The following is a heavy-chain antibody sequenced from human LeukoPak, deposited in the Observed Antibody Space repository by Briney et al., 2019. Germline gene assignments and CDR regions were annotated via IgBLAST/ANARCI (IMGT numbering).Heavy chain of an antibody. Sequence: PGRSLRLSCAASGFTFSSYGMHWVRQAPGKGLEWVAVISYDGSNKYYADSVKGRFTISRDNSKNTLYLQMNSLRAEDTAVYYCAKKVDNGDYEDYWGQGTLVTVSS. V-gene: IGHV3-30*18. CDR3: AKKVDNGDYEDY. D-gene: IGHD4-17*01. CDR2: ISYDGSNK. J-gene: IGHJ4*02. CDR1: GFTFSSYG.